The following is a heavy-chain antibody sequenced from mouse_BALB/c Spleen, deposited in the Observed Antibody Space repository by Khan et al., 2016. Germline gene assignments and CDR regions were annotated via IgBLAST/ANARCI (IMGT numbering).Heavy chain of an antibody. Sequence: QVQLQQSGPELVRPGESVKISCKGSGYKFTDYPMHWVKQSHAKTLEWIGVISFYSDHTNYNQKFEGKATMTVDKSSSTAYMELARLTSDDSAIYYCARGGLRPFEYWGQGTTLTVSS. CDR1: GYKFTDYP. CDR3: ARGGLRPFEY. CDR2: ISFYSDHT. V-gene: IGHV1S137*01. J-gene: IGHJ2*01. D-gene: IGHD1-2*01.